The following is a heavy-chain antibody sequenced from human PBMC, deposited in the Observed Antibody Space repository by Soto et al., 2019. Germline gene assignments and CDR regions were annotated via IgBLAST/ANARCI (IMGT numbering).Heavy chain of an antibody. V-gene: IGHV4-4*02. CDR1: GGSISSSNW. J-gene: IGHJ5*02. Sequence: QVQLQESGPGLVKPSGTLSLTCAVSGGSISSSNWWRWVRQPPGQGLEGIGELSHSGSNNYNPSLKSRDTMAVDKSKNHVSLKLSAVGAADTAVYYCARGGSIVARRDWFDPWGQGTLVTVSS. CDR2: LSHSGSN. CDR3: ARGGSIVARRDWFDP. D-gene: IGHD6-6*01.